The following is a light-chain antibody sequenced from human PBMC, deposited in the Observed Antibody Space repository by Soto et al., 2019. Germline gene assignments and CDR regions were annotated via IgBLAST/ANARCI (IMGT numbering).Light chain of an antibody. Sequence: DIVMTQSPLSLPVTPGEPASISCRSSQSLLHSDGYNYLDWYLQKPGQSPQLLIYLGSNRASGVPDRFSGSGSGTDFTLRISRVEDEDVGVYYCMQALQLRTFGQGTKVDIK. CDR3: MQALQLRT. CDR2: LGS. CDR1: QSLLHSDGYNY. J-gene: IGKJ1*01. V-gene: IGKV2-28*01.